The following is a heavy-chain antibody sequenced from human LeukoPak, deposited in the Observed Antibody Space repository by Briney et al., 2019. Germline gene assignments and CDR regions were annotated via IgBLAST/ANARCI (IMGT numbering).Heavy chain of an antibody. Sequence: GGSLGLSCAASGFTFSSYSMTWVRQAPGKGLEWVSSISSSSSYIYYADSVKGRFTISRDNAKNSLYLQMNSLRAEDTAVYYCARVTSIAAAGSFDYWGQGTLVTVSS. V-gene: IGHV3-21*01. J-gene: IGHJ4*02. CDR2: ISSSSSYI. D-gene: IGHD6-13*01. CDR3: ARVTSIAAAGSFDY. CDR1: GFTFSSYS.